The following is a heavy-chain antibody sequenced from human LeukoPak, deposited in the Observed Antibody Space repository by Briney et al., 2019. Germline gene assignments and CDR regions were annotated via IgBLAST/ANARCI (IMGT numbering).Heavy chain of an antibody. V-gene: IGHV4-39*01. Sequence: SETLSLTCTVSGGSISSSSYNRGWIRQPPGKGLEWIGSIYYSGSTYYNPSLKSRVAISVDTSKNQFSLKLSSVTAADTALYYCARRRPYCGGDCYSFDYWGQGTLVTVSS. CDR1: GGSISSSSYN. CDR2: IYYSGST. D-gene: IGHD2-21*02. J-gene: IGHJ4*02. CDR3: ARRRPYCGGDCYSFDY.